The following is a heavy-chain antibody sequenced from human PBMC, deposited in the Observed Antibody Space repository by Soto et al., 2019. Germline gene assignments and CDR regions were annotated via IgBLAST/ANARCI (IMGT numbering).Heavy chain of an antibody. CDR1: GGSIRSGDNY. D-gene: IGHD1-26*01. CDR2: IYYRGST. CDR3: ARAPARGGGSYLGYFDD. Sequence: PSETLSLTCTVSGGSIRSGDNYWGWIRQPPGKGLEWIGYIYYRGSTYYNQSLKSRVTISVDTSMNQFSLTLTSVTAADTAVYYCARAPARGGGSYLGYFDDSGQAIPVTVPS. J-gene: IGHJ4*02. V-gene: IGHV4-30-4*01.